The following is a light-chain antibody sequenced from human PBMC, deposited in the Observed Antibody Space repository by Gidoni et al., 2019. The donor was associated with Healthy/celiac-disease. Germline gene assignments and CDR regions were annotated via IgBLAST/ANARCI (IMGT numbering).Light chain of an antibody. CDR1: ALPKQY. CDR2: KDS. V-gene: IGLV3-25*03. J-gene: IGLJ3*02. CDR3: QSADSSGTWV. Sequence: SYELTQPPSEAVSPGQTARITCSAEALPKQYAYWYQQKPGQAPVLVLYKDSERPSGIPERFSGSSSGTTVTLTISGVQAEDEADYYCQSADSSGTWVFGGGTKLTVL.